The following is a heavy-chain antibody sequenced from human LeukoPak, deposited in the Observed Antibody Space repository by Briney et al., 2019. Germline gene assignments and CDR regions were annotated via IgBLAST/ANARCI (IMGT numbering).Heavy chain of an antibody. CDR2: INGEGSST. D-gene: IGHD3-10*01. J-gene: IGHJ4*02. CDR3: ARGYSGSGRSY. V-gene: IGHV3-74*01. Sequence: GGSLRLSCAASGFTFNTYWMYWVRQAPGKGLVWVSRINGEGSSTTYADSVRGRFTISRDNAKNTLYLQMNNLRAEDTAVYYCARGYSGSGRSYWGQGTLVTVSS. CDR1: GFTFNTYW.